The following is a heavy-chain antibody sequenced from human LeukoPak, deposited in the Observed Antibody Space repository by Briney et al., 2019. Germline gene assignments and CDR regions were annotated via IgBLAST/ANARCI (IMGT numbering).Heavy chain of an antibody. CDR1: GFTFSSYA. CDR3: ATIAAAGEADY. J-gene: IGHJ4*02. D-gene: IGHD6-13*01. Sequence: GGSLRLSCAASGFTFSSYAVHWVRQAPGKGLEWVAVISYDGSNKYCADSVKGRFTISRDNSKNTLYLQMNSLRAEDTAVYYCATIAAAGEADYWGQGTLVTVSS. CDR2: ISYDGSNK. V-gene: IGHV3-30*01.